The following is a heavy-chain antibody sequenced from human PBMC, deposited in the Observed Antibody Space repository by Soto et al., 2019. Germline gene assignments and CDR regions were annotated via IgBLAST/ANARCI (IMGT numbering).Heavy chain of an antibody. J-gene: IGHJ4*02. CDR3: AKDSTYDSSDYYYMIFEY. CDR2: IIPIFGTA. CDR1: GGTFSSYA. D-gene: IGHD3-22*01. Sequence: SVKVSCKASGGTFSSYAISWVRQAPGQGLEWMGGIIPIFGTANYAQKFQGRVTITADESTSTAYMELSSLRSEDTAVYYCAKDSTYDSSDYYYMIFEYWGQGTLVTVSS. V-gene: IGHV1-69*13.